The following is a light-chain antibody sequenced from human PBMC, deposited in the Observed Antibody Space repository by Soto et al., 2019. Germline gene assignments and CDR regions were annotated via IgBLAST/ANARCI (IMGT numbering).Light chain of an antibody. CDR3: SSYTSSSTLRHV. V-gene: IGLV2-14*01. J-gene: IGLJ1*01. CDR1: SSDVGGYNY. Sequence: QSALTQPASVSGSPGQSITISCTGTSSDVGGYNYVSWYQQHPGKAPKLMIYDVSNRPSGVSNRFSGSKSGNTASLTISGLQAEDEADYYCSSYTSSSTLRHVFGTGTKATVL. CDR2: DVS.